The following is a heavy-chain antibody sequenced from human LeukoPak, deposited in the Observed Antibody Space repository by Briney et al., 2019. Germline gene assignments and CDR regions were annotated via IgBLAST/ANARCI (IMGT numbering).Heavy chain of an antibody. D-gene: IGHD6-19*01. CDR2: INPNSGGT. V-gene: IGHV1-2*02. J-gene: IGHJ6*03. Sequence: ASVTVSCKASGYTFTGYYMHWVRQAPGQGLEWMGWINPNSGGTNYAQKFQGRVTMTRDTSISTAYMELSRLRSDDTAVYYCARDGVAVAGTSDYYYYYYMDVWGKGTTVTVSS. CDR1: GYTFTGYY. CDR3: ARDGVAVAGTSDYYYYYYMDV.